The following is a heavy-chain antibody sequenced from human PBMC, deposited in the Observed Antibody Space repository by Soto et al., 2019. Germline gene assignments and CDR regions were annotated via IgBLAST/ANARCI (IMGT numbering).Heavy chain of an antibody. CDR3: VKGGASYTSCWYAN. J-gene: IGHJ4*02. CDR1: GFTFSNYA. Sequence: VELLESGGNLVQPGGSLTLSCAASGFTFSNYAMHWVRQAPGKGLEWVSTIKDSGDSTYYLDSVRGRFTISRDNSKNTLYLQMTSLTAEDTALYHCVKGGASYTSCWYANWGQGILVTVSS. D-gene: IGHD6-13*01. CDR2: IKDSGDST. V-gene: IGHV3-23*01.